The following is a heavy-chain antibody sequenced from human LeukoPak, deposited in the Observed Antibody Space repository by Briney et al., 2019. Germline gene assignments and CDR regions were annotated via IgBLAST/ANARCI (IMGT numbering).Heavy chain of an antibody. CDR1: GYTFNSYY. CDR3: ARESGRKAFDP. V-gene: IGHV1-46*02. CDR2: INPSGGST. J-gene: IGHJ5*02. Sequence: GAPVKVSCKTSGYTFNSYYIHWVRQAPGQGLEWMAIINPSGGSTSYAQKFRGRVTLSRDESASTVYMELRSLTSDDTAIYYCARESGRKAFDPWGQGTQVTVSS.